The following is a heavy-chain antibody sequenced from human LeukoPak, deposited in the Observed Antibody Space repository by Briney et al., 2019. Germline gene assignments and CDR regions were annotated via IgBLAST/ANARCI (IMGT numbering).Heavy chain of an antibody. CDR1: GFTFSSYG. J-gene: IGHJ4*02. D-gene: IGHD1-26*01. V-gene: IGHV3-33*01. CDR2: IWYDGSNK. CDR3: ARDITGSLTD. Sequence: GGSLRLSCAASGFTFSSYGMHWVRQAPGKGLEWVAVIWYDGSNKYYADSVKGRFTISRDNAKNSLYLEMNSLRAEDTAVYHCARDITGSLTDWGQGTLVTVSS.